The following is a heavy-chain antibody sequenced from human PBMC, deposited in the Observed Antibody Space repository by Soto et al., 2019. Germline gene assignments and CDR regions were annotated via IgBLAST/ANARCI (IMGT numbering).Heavy chain of an antibody. D-gene: IGHD6-13*01. CDR2: INHSGST. J-gene: IGHJ5*02. CDR1: GGSFSGYY. V-gene: IGHV4-34*01. Sequence: LSETLSLTCAVYGGSFSGYYWSWIRQPPGKGLEWIGEINHSGSTNYNPSPKSRVTISVDTSKNQFSLKLSSVTAADTAVYYCARGGSAAGTRWFDPWGQGTQVTVSS. CDR3: ARGGSAAGTRWFDP.